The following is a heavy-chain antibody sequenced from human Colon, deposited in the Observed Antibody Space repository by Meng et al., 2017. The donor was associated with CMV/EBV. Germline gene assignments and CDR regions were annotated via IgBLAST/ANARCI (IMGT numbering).Heavy chain of an antibody. V-gene: IGHV3-23*01. Sequence: GESLKISCAASGFTCSSHAMNWVRQAPGTGLGWVSTVNAGGSDTYYADSLRGRFTISRDNSKNTLYLQLNSLRAEDTAVYYCARDRYGYKLYVDVWGQGTTVTVSS. CDR1: GFTCSSHA. CDR3: ARDRYGYKLYVDV. D-gene: IGHD5-18*01. CDR2: VNAGGSDT. J-gene: IGHJ6*02.